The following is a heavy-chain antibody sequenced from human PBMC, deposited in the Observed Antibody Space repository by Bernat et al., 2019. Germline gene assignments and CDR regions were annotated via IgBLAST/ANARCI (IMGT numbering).Heavy chain of an antibody. CDR3: VKGIAVAGTSNDY. J-gene: IGHJ4*02. D-gene: IGHD6-19*01. Sequence: EVQLVESGGGLVQPGGSLRLSCSASGFTFSSYAIHWVRQAPGKGMEYVSAISSNGGSTYYADSVKGRFTISRDNSKNTLYLQMSSLRAEDTAVYYCVKGIAVAGTSNDYWGQGTLVTVSS. V-gene: IGHV3-64D*06. CDR1: GFTFSSYA. CDR2: ISSNGGST.